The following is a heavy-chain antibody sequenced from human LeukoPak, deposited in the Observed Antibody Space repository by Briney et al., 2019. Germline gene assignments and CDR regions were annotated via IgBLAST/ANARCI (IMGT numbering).Heavy chain of an antibody. CDR2: VNDGGSSS. D-gene: IGHD4-23*01. CDR1: GFTFSNHW. J-gene: IGHJ3*02. CDR3: ARVRVGGNRAFDI. V-gene: IGHV3-74*01. Sequence: GGSLRLSCAASGFTFSNHWMHWVRQVPGKGLVWVSRVNDGGSSSNYADFVKGRFTVSRDNAKNTLYLQMNNLGAEDTAVYYCARVRVGGNRAFDIWGQGTMVTVSS.